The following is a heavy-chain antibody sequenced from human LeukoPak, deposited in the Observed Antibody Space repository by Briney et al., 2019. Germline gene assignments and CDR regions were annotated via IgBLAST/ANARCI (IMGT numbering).Heavy chain of an antibody. CDR1: GGSISSSSYY. Sequence: SETLSLTCTVSGGSISSSSYYWGWIRQPPGKGLEWIGSIYYSGSTYYNPSLKSRVTISVDTSKNQFSLKLSSVTAADTAVYYCARAAPITMVRGVIHWFDSWGQGTLVTVSS. V-gene: IGHV4-39*07. CDR3: ARAAPITMVRGVIHWFDS. D-gene: IGHD3-10*01. CDR2: IYYSGST. J-gene: IGHJ5*01.